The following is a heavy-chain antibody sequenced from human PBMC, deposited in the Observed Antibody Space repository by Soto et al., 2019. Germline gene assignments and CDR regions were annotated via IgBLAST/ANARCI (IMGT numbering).Heavy chain of an antibody. CDR2: MYRTGST. CDR1: GGSFTSNNW. V-gene: IGHV4-4*02. CDR3: ASRDPGTSVDY. D-gene: IGHD1-7*01. J-gene: IGHJ4*02. Sequence: SETLSLTCAVSGGSFTSNNWWTWVRQPPGQGLEWIGEMYRTGSTNYNPSLKSRVTISLDKSENQFSLKVTSLTAADTAVYYCASRDPGTSVDYWGQGTLVTVSS.